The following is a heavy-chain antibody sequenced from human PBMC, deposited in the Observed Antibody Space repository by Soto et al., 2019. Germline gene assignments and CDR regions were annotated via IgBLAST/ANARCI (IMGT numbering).Heavy chain of an antibody. CDR1: GFTFSSYA. D-gene: IGHD2-21*02. Sequence: GGSLRLSCAASGFTFSSYAMSWVRQAPGKGLEWVSAISGSGGSTYYADSVKGRFNISRDNSKNTLYLQMNSLRAEDTAVYYCAKDSYCGGDCYYYYCGMDVWGQGTTVTVSS. V-gene: IGHV3-23*01. CDR3: AKDSYCGGDCYYYYCGMDV. CDR2: ISGSGGST. J-gene: IGHJ6*02.